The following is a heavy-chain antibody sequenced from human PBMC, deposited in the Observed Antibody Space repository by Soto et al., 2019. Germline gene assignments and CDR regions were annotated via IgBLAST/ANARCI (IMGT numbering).Heavy chain of an antibody. CDR3: AAGLYLFDY. Sequence: QVQLVESGGGVVQPGRSLTLSCAASGFSFASYGMHWVRQAPGKGLDWVALISSDGSNKYYPDSVKGRFTISRDNSKNTLYLQMNSLRSEDTAVCYCAAGLYLFDYCGQGTLVTVSS. D-gene: IGHD2-8*01. CDR2: ISSDGSNK. J-gene: IGHJ4*02. CDR1: GFSFASYG. V-gene: IGHV3-30*03.